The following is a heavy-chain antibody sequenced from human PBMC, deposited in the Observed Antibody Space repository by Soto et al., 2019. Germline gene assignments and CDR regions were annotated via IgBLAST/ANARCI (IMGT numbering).Heavy chain of an antibody. V-gene: IGHV3-7*04. Sequence: EVQLVESGGGLVQPGGSLRLSCAASGFTFSTYWMTWVRQAPGKGLEWVANIKQDGSEKYYVDSEKGRFTISRDNAKNSLYLQMNSLRAEDTAVYYCAGGMWANLWDNWGQGTLVTVSS. CDR3: AGGMWANLWDN. CDR1: GFTFSTYW. D-gene: IGHD2-21*01. CDR2: IKQDGSEK. J-gene: IGHJ4*02.